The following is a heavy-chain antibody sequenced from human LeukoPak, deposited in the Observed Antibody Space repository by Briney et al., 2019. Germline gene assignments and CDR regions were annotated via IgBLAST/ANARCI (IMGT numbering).Heavy chain of an antibody. D-gene: IGHD2-15*01. CDR2: SSPYNGKT. CDR1: VYSFINYG. Sequence: ASVKVSCKASVYSFINYGITWVRQAAGQGLEWMGWSSPYNGKTNYAQKFQGRVTMTTDTSTNTAYMELRSLRSDDTAVYYCARGGIDIVTVPVSNWFDPWGQGTLVTVSS. J-gene: IGHJ5*02. V-gene: IGHV1-18*01. CDR3: ARGGIDIVTVPVSNWFDP.